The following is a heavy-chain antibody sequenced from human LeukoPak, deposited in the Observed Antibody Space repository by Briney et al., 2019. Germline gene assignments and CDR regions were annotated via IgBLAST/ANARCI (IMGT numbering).Heavy chain of an antibody. D-gene: IGHD3-10*01. J-gene: IGHJ4*02. CDR1: GGSISSSSYY. CDR2: IYYSGST. CDR3: ARLWFGEMIFEY. V-gene: IGHV4-39*01. Sequence: SETLSLTCTVSGGSISSSSYYWGWIRQPPGKGLEWIGSIYYSGSTYYNPSLKSRVTISVDTSKNQFSLKLSSVTAADTAVYYCARLWFGEMIFEYWGQGTLVTVSS.